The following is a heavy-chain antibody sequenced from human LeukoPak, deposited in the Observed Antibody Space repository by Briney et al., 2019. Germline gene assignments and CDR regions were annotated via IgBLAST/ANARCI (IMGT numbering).Heavy chain of an antibody. CDR1: GYTFTGYY. V-gene: IGHV1-2*02. CDR3: AVVDGSDYYDSSGYSR. CDR2: INPNSGGT. D-gene: IGHD3-22*01. Sequence: ASVKVSCKASGYTFTGYYMHWVRQAPGQGLEWMGWINPNSGGTNYAQKFQGRVTMTRDTSISTAYMELSRLRSDDTAVYYCAVVDGSDYYDSSGYSRWGQGTLVTVSS. J-gene: IGHJ4*02.